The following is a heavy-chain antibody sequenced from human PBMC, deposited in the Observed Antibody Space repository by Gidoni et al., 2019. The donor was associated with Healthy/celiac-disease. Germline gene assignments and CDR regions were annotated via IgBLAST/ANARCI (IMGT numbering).Heavy chain of an antibody. Sequence: EVQLVESGGGLVQPGGSLRLSGEAAGFTGSSNYMSWVRQAPGKGLEWVSVIYSGGSTYYADSVKGRFTISRDNSKNTLYLQMNSLRAEDTAVYYCARDRTRYYDSSGPFDAFDIWGQGTMVTVSS. CDR2: IYSGGST. J-gene: IGHJ3*02. CDR1: GFTGSSNY. CDR3: ARDRTRYYDSSGPFDAFDI. D-gene: IGHD3-22*01. V-gene: IGHV3-66*01.